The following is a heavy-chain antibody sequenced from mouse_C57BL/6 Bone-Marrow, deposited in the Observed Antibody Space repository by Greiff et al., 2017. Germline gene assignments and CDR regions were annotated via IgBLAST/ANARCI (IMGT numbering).Heavy chain of an antibody. CDR3: TTRHYYAMDY. CDR1: GFNIKDDY. CDR2: IDPENGDT. J-gene: IGHJ4*01. V-gene: IGHV14-4*01. Sequence: VQLQQSGAELVRPGASVKLSCTASGFNIKDDYMHWVKQRPEQGLEWIGWIDPENGDTAYASKFQGKATITADTSSNTAYLQLSSLTSEDTAVYYCTTRHYYAMDYWGQGTSVTVSS.